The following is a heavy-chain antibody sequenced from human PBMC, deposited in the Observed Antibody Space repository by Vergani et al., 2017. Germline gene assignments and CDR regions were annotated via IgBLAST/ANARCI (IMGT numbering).Heavy chain of an antibody. J-gene: IGHJ4*02. D-gene: IGHD2-8*02. Sequence: QVNLKESGPALVEPTQTLTLTCTFSGFTFNTNDRTRVSWLRQPPGKGLEWLARIDWDDETFYNASLKTRLTISKDTSKNQVVLIMTNVDPGDTATYFCVRTAWYYFDFWGQGILVTVSS. CDR2: IDWDDET. V-gene: IGHV2-70*04. CDR1: GFTFNTNDRTR. CDR3: VRTAWYYFDF.